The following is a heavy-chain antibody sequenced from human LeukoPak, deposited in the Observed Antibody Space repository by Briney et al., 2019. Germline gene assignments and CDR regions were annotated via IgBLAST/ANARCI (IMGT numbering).Heavy chain of an antibody. D-gene: IGHD5-12*01. Sequence: GGSLRLSCVASGFTFSSYSMNWVRQAPGKGLEWVSGISGSGETTYYADSVRGRVTISRDNSKNTVSLQMSSLRAEDTAVYYCTRGYTFGNFDYWGQGTLVTVSS. J-gene: IGHJ4*02. CDR1: GFTFSSYS. CDR2: ISGSGETT. CDR3: TRGYTFGNFDY. V-gene: IGHV3-23*01.